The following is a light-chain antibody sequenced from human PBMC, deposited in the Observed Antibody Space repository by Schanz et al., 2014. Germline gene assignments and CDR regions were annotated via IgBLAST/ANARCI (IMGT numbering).Light chain of an antibody. J-gene: IGKJ1*01. CDR3: QQYNNWLTT. V-gene: IGKV3-15*01. CDR2: GAS. CDR1: QSVGSN. Sequence: EVVLTQSPGTLSLSPGDGATLSCRTSQSVGSNLAWYQQKPGQAPRLLIYGASTRATGLPARFSGSGSGTEFTLTISSLQSEDVAVYYCQQYNNWLTTFGQGTRVEIK.